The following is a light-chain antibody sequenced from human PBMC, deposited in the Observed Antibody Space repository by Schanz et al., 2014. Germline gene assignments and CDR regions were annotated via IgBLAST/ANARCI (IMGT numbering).Light chain of an antibody. J-gene: IGLJ1*01. Sequence: QSALTQPASVSGSPGQSITISCTGTSSDVGGYNYVTWYQQYPGKAPKVIIYDVSDRPSGVSNRFSGSKSGNTASLTISGLQAEDEADYYCGSYTTSINYVFGTGTKVTVL. CDR2: DVS. V-gene: IGLV2-14*03. CDR1: SSDVGGYNY. CDR3: GSYTTSINYV.